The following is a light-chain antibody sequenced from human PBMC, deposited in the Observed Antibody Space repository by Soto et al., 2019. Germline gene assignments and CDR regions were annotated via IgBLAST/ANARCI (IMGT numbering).Light chain of an antibody. CDR2: GAY. CDR3: QHHNSYSQT. J-gene: IGKJ1*01. V-gene: IGKV1-5*01. Sequence: DIQMTQSPPTLSASVGDRVTITCRASQSIRNYLAWYQQMPGKAPKLLIYGAYNLQSGVPSRFSGSGSWTEFTLTISSLQPDDFATYFCQHHNSYSQTFGQGTKVEIK. CDR1: QSIRNY.